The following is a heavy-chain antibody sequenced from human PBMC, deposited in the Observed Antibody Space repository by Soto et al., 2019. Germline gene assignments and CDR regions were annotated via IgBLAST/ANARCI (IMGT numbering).Heavy chain of an antibody. J-gene: IGHJ6*02. CDR2: INAGNGNT. CDR3: ARDVRAGTTHYFHYYGMDV. Sequence: ASVKVSCKASGYTFTSYAMHWVRQAPGQRLEWMGWINAGNGNTKYSQKFQGRVTITRDTSASTAYMELSSLRSEDTAVYYCARDVRAGTTHYFHYYGMDVWGQGTTVTV. V-gene: IGHV1-3*01. CDR1: GYTFTSYA. D-gene: IGHD1-7*01.